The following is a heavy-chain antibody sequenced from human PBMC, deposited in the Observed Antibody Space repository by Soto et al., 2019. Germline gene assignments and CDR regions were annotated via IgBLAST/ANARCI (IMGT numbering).Heavy chain of an antibody. D-gene: IGHD3-10*01. CDR1: GYTFTSYG. Sequence: GASVKVSCKASGYTFTSYGISWVRQAPGQGLEWMGWISAYNGNTNYAQKLQGRVTMTTDTSTSTAYMELRSLRSDDTAVYYCAREGRRHYYGSGSTNAFDTWGQGTMLTVSS. V-gene: IGHV1-18*01. CDR2: ISAYNGNT. CDR3: AREGRRHYYGSGSTNAFDT. J-gene: IGHJ3*02.